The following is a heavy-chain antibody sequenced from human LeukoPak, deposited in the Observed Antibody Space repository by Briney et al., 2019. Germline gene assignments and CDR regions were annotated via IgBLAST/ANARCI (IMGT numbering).Heavy chain of an antibody. CDR2: VNPNSGGT. CDR3: ARGVAFSDY. J-gene: IGHJ4*02. Sequence: GASVKVSCKASGYTFTSYYMHWVRQAPGQGLEWMGWVNPNSGGTIFAQKFQGRVTMTRDTSISTAYMELRSLRSDDTAVYYCARGVAFSDYWGQGTLVTVSS. CDR1: GYTFTSYY. D-gene: IGHD5-12*01. V-gene: IGHV1-2*02.